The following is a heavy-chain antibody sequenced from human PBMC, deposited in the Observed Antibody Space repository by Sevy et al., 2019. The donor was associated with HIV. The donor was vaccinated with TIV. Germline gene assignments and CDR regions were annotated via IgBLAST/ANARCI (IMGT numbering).Heavy chain of an antibody. CDR3: ARLPTGLQSFNYLLSTWFDS. Sequence: GGSLRLSCAASGFDFNHHWMSWVRQAPQKGLEWVANIKQDGSETYYVDSLEGRVTISRDNAKNSLSLQINDLRAEDTAVYYCARLPTGLQSFNYLLSTWFDSWGQGTLVTVSS. CDR2: IKQDGSET. D-gene: IGHD3-9*01. CDR1: GFDFNHHW. V-gene: IGHV3-7*01. J-gene: IGHJ5*01.